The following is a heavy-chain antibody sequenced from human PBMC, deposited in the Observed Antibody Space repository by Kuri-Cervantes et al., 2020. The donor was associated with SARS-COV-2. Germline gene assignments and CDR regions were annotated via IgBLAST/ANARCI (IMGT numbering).Heavy chain of an antibody. D-gene: IGHD5-18*01. CDR1: GDSVADSP. V-gene: IGHV4-4*07. CDR2: IYTTGTT. CDR3: ARVRSGYSYGPLSPDYYYFMDV. J-gene: IGHJ6*03. Sequence: SETLSLTCTVSGDSVADSPWSWVRQPAGKGLEWIGHIYTTGTTYYNPSLKSRVIVSVDTSKNQFSLKLSSVTAADTAVYYCARVRSGYSYGPLSPDYYYFMDVWGKGTTVTVSS.